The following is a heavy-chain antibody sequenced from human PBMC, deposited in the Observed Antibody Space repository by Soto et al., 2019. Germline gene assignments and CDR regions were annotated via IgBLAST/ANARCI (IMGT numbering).Heavy chain of an antibody. V-gene: IGHV4-4*02. CDR2: IYHTGIT. CDR3: ARYCASGLYDYFGMDV. D-gene: IGHD2-15*01. Sequence: PSETLSLTCAVSGDSIGSSNWWTWVRQPPGKGLEWIGDIYHTGITNYNPSLKSPVTILVDKSKNQFSLKLTSVTAADTAVYSCARYCASGLYDYFGMDVWGQGTTVTVSS. J-gene: IGHJ6*02. CDR1: GDSIGSSNW.